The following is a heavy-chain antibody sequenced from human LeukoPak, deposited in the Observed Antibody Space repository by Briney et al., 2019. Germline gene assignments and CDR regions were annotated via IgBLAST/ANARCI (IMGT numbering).Heavy chain of an antibody. D-gene: IGHD3-3*01. CDR2: INHSGST. Sequence: SETLSLTCAVYGGSFSGYYWSWIRQPPGKGLEWIGEINHSGSTNYNPSLKSRVTISVDTSKNQFSLKLSSVTAADTAVYYCATDLRSVRRFLGPSLDYWGQGTLVTVSS. CDR3: ATDLRSVRRFLGPSLDY. CDR1: GGSFSGYY. J-gene: IGHJ4*02. V-gene: IGHV4-34*01.